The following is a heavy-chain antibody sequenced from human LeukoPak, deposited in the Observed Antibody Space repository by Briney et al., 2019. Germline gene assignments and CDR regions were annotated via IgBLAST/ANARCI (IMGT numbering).Heavy chain of an antibody. CDR1: GGSISSSNYY. CDR3: ARKDQRFLGAFDI. D-gene: IGHD3-3*01. J-gene: IGHJ3*02. Sequence: MSSETLSLTCTVSGGSISSSNYYWGWIRQPPGKGLEWIGSIYYSGSTYYNPSLKSRVTMPVDTSKNQFSLKLSSVTAADTVVYYCARKDQRFLGAFDIWGQGTMVTVSS. CDR2: IYYSGST. V-gene: IGHV4-39*07.